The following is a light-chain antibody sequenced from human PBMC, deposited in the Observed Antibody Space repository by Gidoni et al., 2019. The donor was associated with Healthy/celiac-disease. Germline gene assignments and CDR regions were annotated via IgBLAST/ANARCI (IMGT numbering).Light chain of an antibody. CDR2: DAS. J-gene: IGKJ4*01. CDR3: QQYDNLPLT. CDR1: QDISNY. Sequence: DIQMPQYPSSLSASVGDRVTITCQASQDISNYLNWYQQKPGKAPKLLIYDASNLETGVPSRFSGSGSGTDFTFTISSLQPEDIATYYCQQYDNLPLTFXGXTKVEIK. V-gene: IGKV1-33*01.